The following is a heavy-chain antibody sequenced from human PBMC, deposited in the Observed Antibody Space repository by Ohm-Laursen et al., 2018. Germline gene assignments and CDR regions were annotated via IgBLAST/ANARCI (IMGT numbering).Heavy chain of an antibody. V-gene: IGHV3-7*01. Sequence: SLRLSCTAPGFSFSGNWMNWVRQTPGKGLELVANINPDGSQKYYVDSVRGRFTISRDNTKHSLYLQMNSLRVEDTAVYYCAIEVRGPVHWGQGTLVTVSS. CDR2: INPDGSQK. D-gene: IGHD1-26*01. CDR1: GFSFSGNW. J-gene: IGHJ1*01. CDR3: AIEVRGPVH.